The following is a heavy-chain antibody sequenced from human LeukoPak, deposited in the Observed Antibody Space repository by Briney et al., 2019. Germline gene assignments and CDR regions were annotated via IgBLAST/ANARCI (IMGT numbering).Heavy chain of an antibody. CDR2: INPSGGST. CDR1: GYSFITYG. V-gene: IGHV1-46*03. J-gene: IGHJ4*02. CDR3: AYSSSLYYFDY. Sequence: GASVKVSRKASGYSFITYGISWVRQAPGQGLEWMGIINPSGGSTSYAQKFQGRVTMTRDTSTSTVYMELSSLRSEDTAVCYCAYSSSLYYFDYWGQGTLVTVSS. D-gene: IGHD6-6*01.